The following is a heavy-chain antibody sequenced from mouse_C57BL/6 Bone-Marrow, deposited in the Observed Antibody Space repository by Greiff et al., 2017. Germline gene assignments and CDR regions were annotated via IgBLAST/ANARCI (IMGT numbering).Heavy chain of an antibody. CDR1: GYAFTNYL. V-gene: IGHV1-54*01. J-gene: IGHJ2*01. CDR2: INPGSGGT. CDR3: ARWWVYFDY. D-gene: IGHD1-1*02. Sequence: QVQLQQSGAELVRPGTSVKVSCKASGYAFTNYLIEWVKQRPGPGLEWIGVINPGSGGTNYNEKFKGKATLTADKSSSTAYMQLSSLTSEDSAVYFCARWWVYFDYWGQGTTLTVSS.